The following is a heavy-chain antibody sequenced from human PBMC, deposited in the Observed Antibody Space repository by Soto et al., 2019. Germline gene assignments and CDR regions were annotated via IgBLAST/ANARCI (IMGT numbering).Heavy chain of an antibody. J-gene: IGHJ6*02. CDR2: MFYSGLT. V-gene: IGHV4-39*01. CDR1: GYSVSSSDYY. D-gene: IGHD2-15*01. Sequence: SGTLSLTCSVSGYSVSSSDYYWAWIRQPPGKGLEWLGSMFYSGLTYYNPSLKSRVTLSVDTSKNQFSVRLNSVTAADTAVYYCAPLSVSLSGPYGIHVWGQGNTVT. CDR3: APLSVSLSGPYGIHV.